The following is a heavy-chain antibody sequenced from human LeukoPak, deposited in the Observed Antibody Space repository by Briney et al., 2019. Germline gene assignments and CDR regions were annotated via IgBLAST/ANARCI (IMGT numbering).Heavy chain of an antibody. CDR3: ARQRFLEWYFDY. CDR2: IYYSGST. D-gene: IGHD3-3*01. Sequence: PSETLSLTCTVSGGSISSYYWSWIRQSPGKGLEWIGYIYYSGSTNYNPSLKSRVTISVDTSKNQFSLKLSSVTAADTAEYYCARQRFLEWYFDYWGQGTLVTVSS. J-gene: IGHJ4*02. CDR1: GGSISSYY. V-gene: IGHV4-59*08.